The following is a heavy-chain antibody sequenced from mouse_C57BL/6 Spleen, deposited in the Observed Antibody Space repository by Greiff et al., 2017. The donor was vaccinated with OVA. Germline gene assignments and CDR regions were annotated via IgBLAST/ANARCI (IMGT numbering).Heavy chain of an antibody. CDR1: GYTFTSYW. J-gene: IGHJ1*03. CDR3: AQYYGSSSDWYFDV. V-gene: IGHV1-74*01. Sequence: VKLQESGAELVKPGASVKVSCKASGYTFTSYWMHWVKQRPGQGLEWIGRIHPSDSDTNYNQKFKGKATLTVDKSSSTAYMQLSSLTSEDSAVYYCAQYYGSSSDWYFDVWGTGTTVTVSS. D-gene: IGHD1-1*01. CDR2: IHPSDSDT.